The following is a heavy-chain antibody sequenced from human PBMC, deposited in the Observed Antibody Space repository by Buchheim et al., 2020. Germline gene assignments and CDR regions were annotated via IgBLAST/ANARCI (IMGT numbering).Heavy chain of an antibody. J-gene: IGHJ4*02. V-gene: IGHV4-30-4*01. Sequence: QVQLQESGPGLVKPSQTLSLTCTVSGGSISSGDYYWSWIRQPPGKGLEWIGYIYYSGSTYYNPSLKSRVTISVDTSKNQFSLKLSSVTAADTAVYYCARGAGGDTIFGVLITTFYFDFWGQGAL. D-gene: IGHD3-3*01. CDR3: ARGAGGDTIFGVLITTFYFDF. CDR2: IYYSGST. CDR1: GGSISSGDYY.